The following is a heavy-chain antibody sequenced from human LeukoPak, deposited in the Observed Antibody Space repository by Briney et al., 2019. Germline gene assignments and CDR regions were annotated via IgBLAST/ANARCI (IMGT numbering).Heavy chain of an antibody. CDR1: GFTFSSYG. CDR2: ISGSGGST. Sequence: GGSLRLSCAASGFTFSSYGMSWVRQAPGKGLEWVSAISGSGGSTYYADSVKGRFTISRDNSKNTLYLQMNSLRAEDTAVYYCAKDDYDSSGYYHGVIDYWGQGTLVTVSS. CDR3: AKDDYDSSGYYHGVIDY. V-gene: IGHV3-23*01. J-gene: IGHJ4*02. D-gene: IGHD3-22*01.